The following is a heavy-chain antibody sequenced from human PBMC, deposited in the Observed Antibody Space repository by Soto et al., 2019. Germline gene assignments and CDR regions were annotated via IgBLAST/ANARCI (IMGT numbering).Heavy chain of an antibody. J-gene: IGHJ5*02. CDR2: VNQSGTS. V-gene: IGHV4-4*02. D-gene: IGHD3-9*01. Sequence: SETLSLTCGVFDDSTRSRYWWTWLRRPPGRGLEWIGEVNQSGTSNYNPSLKSRVSISIDNSKNHFSLTLKSVTAADTAVYFCARDFERSAIAPWGQGTPVTVSS. CDR1: DDSTRSRYW. CDR3: ARDFERSAIAP.